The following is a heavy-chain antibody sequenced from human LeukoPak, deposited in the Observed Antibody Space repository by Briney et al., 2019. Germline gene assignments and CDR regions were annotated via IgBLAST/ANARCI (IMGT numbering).Heavy chain of an antibody. J-gene: IGHJ4*02. CDR1: GFTFSSDW. V-gene: IGHV3-7*01. CDR2: IKQDGSEK. CDR3: ARDGNYVLSFDY. Sequence: QSGGSLRLSGAASGFTFSSDWMSWGRQAPGKVLEWVATIKQDGSEKYYVDSVKGRFTISRDNAKNSLYLQMNSLRAADTAVYYCARDGNYVLSFDYWGQGTLVTVSS. D-gene: IGHD4-11*01.